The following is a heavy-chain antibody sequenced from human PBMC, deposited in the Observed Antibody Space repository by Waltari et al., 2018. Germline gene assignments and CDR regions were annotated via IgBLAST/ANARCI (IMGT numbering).Heavy chain of an antibody. CDR2: IIPILGKA. J-gene: IGHJ5*02. CDR1: GGTFSSYA. CDR3: ARDQSGQQQQRGWFDP. Sequence: QVQLVQSGAEVKKPGSSVKVSCKASGGTFSSYAISWVRPAPGQGLEWMGRIIPILGKANYAQKFQGRVTITADKSTSTAYMELSSLRSEDTAVYYCARDQSGQQQQRGWFDPWGQGTLVTVSS. D-gene: IGHD6-13*01. V-gene: IGHV1-69*09.